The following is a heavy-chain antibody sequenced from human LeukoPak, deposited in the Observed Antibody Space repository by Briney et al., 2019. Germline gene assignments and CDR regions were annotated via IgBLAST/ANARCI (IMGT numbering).Heavy chain of an antibody. CDR2: IIPIFGIA. V-gene: IGHV1-69*04. J-gene: IGHJ5*02. Sequence: GSAVKVSCMASRGTFSSYAISWVRPAPGQGLEWMGRIIPIFGIANYAQKFQGRVTITADKSTSTAYMELSSLRSEDTAVYYCARGSGIAAAGTPDEAWFDAWGQGTLVTVSS. CDR3: ARGSGIAAAGTPDEAWFDA. CDR1: RGTFSSYA. D-gene: IGHD6-13*01.